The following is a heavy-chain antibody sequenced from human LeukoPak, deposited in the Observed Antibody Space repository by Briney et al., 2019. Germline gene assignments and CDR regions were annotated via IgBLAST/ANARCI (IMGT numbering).Heavy chain of an antibody. Sequence: GGSLRLSCAASGFTFSTYWMSWVRRAPGKGLEWVANIKQDGSEKYYVDSVKGRFTISRDNAKNSQYLQMNSLRVEDTALYYCARAQTYGDSRLLLDYWGQGTLVTVSS. CDR2: IKQDGSEK. D-gene: IGHD4-17*01. CDR3: ARAQTYGDSRLLLDY. V-gene: IGHV3-7*03. J-gene: IGHJ4*02. CDR1: GFTFSTYW.